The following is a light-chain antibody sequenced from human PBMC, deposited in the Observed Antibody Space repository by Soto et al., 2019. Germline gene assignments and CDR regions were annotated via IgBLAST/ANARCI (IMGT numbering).Light chain of an antibody. J-gene: IGKJ1*01. Sequence: EIVLTQSPGTLSLSPGERATLSCRASQSVTSSDLAWYQQKPGQAPRLLIHGASSRATGIPDRFSGSGSGTDFTHTIRRLEPEDFAVYYCQQYGTSPRTFGQGTKVEVK. CDR1: QSVTSSD. CDR3: QQYGTSPRT. V-gene: IGKV3-20*01. CDR2: GAS.